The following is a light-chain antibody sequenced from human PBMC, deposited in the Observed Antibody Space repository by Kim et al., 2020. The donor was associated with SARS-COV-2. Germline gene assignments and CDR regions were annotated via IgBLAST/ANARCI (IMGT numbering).Light chain of an antibody. J-gene: IGKJ5*01. CDR1: QSVRSF. Sequence: EIVLTQSPATLSLSPGERATLSCRASQSVRSFLAWYQQRPGQAPRLLIYDASDRATGTPARFSGSGSGTDFTLTISSLEPEDFGVYYCQHHTKGPPITFGQGTRLEIK. CDR2: DAS. V-gene: IGKV3-11*01. CDR3: QHHTKGPPIT.